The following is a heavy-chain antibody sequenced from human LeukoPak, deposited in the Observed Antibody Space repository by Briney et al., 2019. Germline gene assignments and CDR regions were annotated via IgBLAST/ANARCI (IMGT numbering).Heavy chain of an antibody. CDR2: IYYSGST. CDR3: AGIAVAGTKFDY. CDR1: GGSISSSSYY. J-gene: IGHJ4*02. D-gene: IGHD6-19*01. V-gene: IGHV4-39*07. Sequence: PSETLSLTCTVSGGSISSSSYYWGWIRQPPGKGPEWIGSIYYSGSTYYNPSLKSRVTISVDTSKNQFSLKLSSVTAADTAVYYCAGIAVAGTKFDYWGQGTLVTVSS.